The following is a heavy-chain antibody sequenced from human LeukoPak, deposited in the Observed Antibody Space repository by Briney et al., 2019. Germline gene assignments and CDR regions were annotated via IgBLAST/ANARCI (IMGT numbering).Heavy chain of an antibody. D-gene: IGHD3-22*01. CDR3: ARGTYYYDSSGYPYEY. CDR2: IWYDGSNK. J-gene: IGHJ4*02. V-gene: IGHV3-33*01. CDR1: GFTFSSYG. Sequence: GRSLRLSCAASGFTFSSYGMHWVRQAPGKGLEWVAVIWYDGSNKYYADSVKGPFTISRDNSKNTLYLQMNSLRAEDTAVYYCARGTYYYDSSGYPYEYWGQGTLVTVSS.